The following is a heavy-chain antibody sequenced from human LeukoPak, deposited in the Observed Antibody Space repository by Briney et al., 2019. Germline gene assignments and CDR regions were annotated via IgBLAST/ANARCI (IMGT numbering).Heavy chain of an antibody. Sequence: ASVKVSCKASGYMLTGNYMHWVRQAPGQGLEWMGWINPNNGGTNYAQKFQGRVTMTRDTSISTVYMDLTRLTSDDTAVYYCARPSLGTGATPSNYWGQGTLVTVSS. CDR1: GYMLTGNY. J-gene: IGHJ4*02. CDR3: ARPSLGTGATPSNY. CDR2: INPNNGGT. V-gene: IGHV1-2*02. D-gene: IGHD2-8*02.